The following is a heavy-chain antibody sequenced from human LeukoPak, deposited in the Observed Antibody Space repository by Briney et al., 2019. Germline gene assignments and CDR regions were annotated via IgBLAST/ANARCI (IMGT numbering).Heavy chain of an antibody. CDR1: GGSISSYY. Sequence: SETLSLTCTVSGGSISSYYWNWIRQPPGKGLEWIGSISYSGNTIYNPSLKSRVTISLDTSKRQFSLRLSSVTAADTAVYYCARVVSGRSDYWGQGTLVTVSS. CDR2: ISYSGNT. D-gene: IGHD3-10*01. V-gene: IGHV4-59*01. CDR3: ARVVSGRSDY. J-gene: IGHJ4*02.